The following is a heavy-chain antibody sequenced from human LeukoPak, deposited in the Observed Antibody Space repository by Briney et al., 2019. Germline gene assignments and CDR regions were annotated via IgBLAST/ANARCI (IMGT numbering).Heavy chain of an antibody. Sequence: GGSLRLSCAASGFTFSSYGMHWVRQAPGKGLEWVAVISYDGSNKYYADSVKGRFTISRDNSKNTLYLQMNSLRAEDTAVYYCAKDGGLWVSAHWGDSWGRGTLVTVSS. CDR1: GFTFSSYG. V-gene: IGHV3-30*18. CDR3: AKDGGLWVSAHWGDS. J-gene: IGHJ4*02. CDR2: ISYDGSNK. D-gene: IGHD7-27*01.